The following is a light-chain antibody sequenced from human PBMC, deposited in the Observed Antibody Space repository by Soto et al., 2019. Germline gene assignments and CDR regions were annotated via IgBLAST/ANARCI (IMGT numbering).Light chain of an antibody. CDR2: ANT. CDR3: QSYDSSLSEGV. Sequence: QSVLTQPPSVSAAPGQKVTISCSGSSSNIENNNVSWYQQLPGTAPKLLIFANTNRPSGVPDRFSGSKSGTSASLAITGLQAEDEADYYCQSYDSSLSEGVFGGGTKLTVL. J-gene: IGLJ2*01. CDR1: SSNIENNN. V-gene: IGLV1-40*01.